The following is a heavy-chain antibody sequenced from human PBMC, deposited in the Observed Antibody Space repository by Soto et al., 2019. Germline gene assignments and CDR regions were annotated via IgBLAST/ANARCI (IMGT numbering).Heavy chain of an antibody. Sequence: QVTWKAHGPVLVKPTETLTLTCTVSGFSLSNARMGVSWIRQPPGKDLEWLAQIFSNDEKSYSTALKSRLTISKDTSKSQVVLTMTNRDPVYRATYYCARLYSSSSRGVDYWGEGTLVTVSS. CDR2: IFSNDEK. D-gene: IGHD6-6*01. CDR3: ARLYSSSSRGVDY. CDR1: GFSLSNARMG. J-gene: IGHJ4*02. V-gene: IGHV2-26*01.